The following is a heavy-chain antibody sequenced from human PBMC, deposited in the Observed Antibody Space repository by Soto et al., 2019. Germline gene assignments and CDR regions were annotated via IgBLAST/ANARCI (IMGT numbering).Heavy chain of an antibody. CDR2: IYYSGST. J-gene: IGHJ4*02. CDR3: ARHYCSGGSCRSYFDY. Sequence: ETLSLTCTVSDVSGGSISTSSYYWGWIRQPPGKGLEWIGSIYYSGSTYYNPSLKSRVTISGDTSKSQFSLKLSSVTAADTAVYYCARHYCSGGSCRSYFDYWGQGTLVTVSS. V-gene: IGHV4-39*01. CDR1: GGSISTSSYY. D-gene: IGHD2-15*01.